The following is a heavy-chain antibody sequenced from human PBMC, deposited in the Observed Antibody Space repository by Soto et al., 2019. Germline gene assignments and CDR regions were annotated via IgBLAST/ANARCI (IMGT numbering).Heavy chain of an antibody. J-gene: IGHJ3*02. Sequence: HPGGSLRLSCAASGFTFSSYGMHWVRQAPGKGLEWVAVISYDGSNKYYADSVKGRFTISRDNSKNTLYLQMNSLRAEDTAVYYCAKVPLAYCGGDCYSPYAFDIWGQGTMVTVSS. CDR3: AKVPLAYCGGDCYSPYAFDI. V-gene: IGHV3-30*18. CDR1: GFTFSSYG. CDR2: ISYDGSNK. D-gene: IGHD2-21*02.